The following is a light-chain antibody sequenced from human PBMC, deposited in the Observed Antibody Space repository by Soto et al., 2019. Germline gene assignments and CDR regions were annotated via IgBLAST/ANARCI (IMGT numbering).Light chain of an antibody. J-gene: IGKJ2*01. CDR2: GAS. V-gene: IGKV3-20*01. CDR3: QQYGRSPPLT. Sequence: EIVLTQSPGTLSLSPGERATLSCRASQSVSSSYLAWYQQKPGQAPRLLIYGASSRATGIPDRFSGSGSGTDFTLTISRLEPEDVAVYYCQQYGRSPPLTFGQGTKLEIK. CDR1: QSVSSSY.